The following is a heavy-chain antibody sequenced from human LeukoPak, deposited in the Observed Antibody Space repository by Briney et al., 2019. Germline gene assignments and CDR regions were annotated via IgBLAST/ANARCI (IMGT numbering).Heavy chain of an antibody. D-gene: IGHD3-22*01. CDR2: IYSGGST. CDR3: ARVDSSGYFSGAFDV. CDR1: GFTVSRNY. J-gene: IGHJ3*01. V-gene: IGHV3-53*04. Sequence: GGSLRLSCAASGFTVSRNYMTWVRQAPGKGLEWLSVIYSGGSTYYADSVEGRFTISRNNSKNTLYLQMNSLRAEDTAVYYCARVDSSGYFSGAFDVWGQGTMVTVSS.